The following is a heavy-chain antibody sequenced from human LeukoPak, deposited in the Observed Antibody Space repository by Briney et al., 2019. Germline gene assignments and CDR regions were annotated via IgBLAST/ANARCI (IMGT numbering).Heavy chain of an antibody. CDR1: GYTFTGYY. CDR3: ARDSGNEVGAVSY. D-gene: IGHD1-26*01. CDR2: INPNFGGT. V-gene: IGHV1-2*02. J-gene: IGHJ4*02. Sequence: ASVKVSCKASGYTFTGYYMHWVRQVPGQGLEWMGWINPNFGGTNYAQKFQGRVTMTRDTSISTAYMELSRLRSDDTAVYYCARDSGNEVGAVSYWGQGTLVTVSS.